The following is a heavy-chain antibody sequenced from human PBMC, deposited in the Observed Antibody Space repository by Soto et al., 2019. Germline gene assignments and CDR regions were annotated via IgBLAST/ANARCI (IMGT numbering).Heavy chain of an antibody. D-gene: IGHD5-18*01. CDR2: IKSKTDGGTT. Sequence: GESLRLSCAASGFTFSNAWMNWARQAPGKGLEWVGRIKSKTDGGTTDYAAPVKGRFTISRDDSKNTLYLQMNSLKTEDTAVYYCTTLPSYYYGMDVWGQGTTVTVSS. V-gene: IGHV3-15*07. CDR3: TTLPSYYYGMDV. CDR1: GFTFSNAW. J-gene: IGHJ6*02.